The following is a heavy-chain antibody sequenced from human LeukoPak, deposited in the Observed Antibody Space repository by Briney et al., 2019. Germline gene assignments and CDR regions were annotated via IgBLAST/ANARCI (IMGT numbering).Heavy chain of an antibody. J-gene: IGHJ1*01. CDR1: GLRLSDYY. D-gene: IGHD2/OR15-2a*01. V-gene: IGHV3-11*01. CDR3: STNLIGAGEYFQQ. Sequence: GGALRLSCAPSGLRLSDYYVSGIRQAPGNRLQWVSYMGNGGDIVHYADSVTDRFTRSRSNAKKSGFLTMTRLGAGDTAVCDCSTNLIGAGEYFQQWGQGNLVTVSS. CDR2: MGNGGDIV.